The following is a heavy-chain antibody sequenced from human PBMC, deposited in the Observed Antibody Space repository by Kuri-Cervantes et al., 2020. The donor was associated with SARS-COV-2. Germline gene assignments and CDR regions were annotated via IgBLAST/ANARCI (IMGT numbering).Heavy chain of an antibody. J-gene: IGHJ4*02. CDR2: TSSSSGSYI. V-gene: IGHV3-21*01. CDR3: ARDFPEYQLPFDTHADY. D-gene: IGHD2-2*01. CDR1: GFTFGDYS. Sequence: GGSLRLSCAASGFTFGDYSMNWVRQAPGKGLEWVSSTSSSSGSYILYTDSVKGRFTVSRDDAKNSLYLQMNSLRAEDTAVYYCARDFPEYQLPFDTHADYWGQGTLVTVSS.